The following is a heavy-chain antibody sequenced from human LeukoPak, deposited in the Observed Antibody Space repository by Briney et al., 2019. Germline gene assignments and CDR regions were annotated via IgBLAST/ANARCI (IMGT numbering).Heavy chain of an antibody. D-gene: IGHD2-15*01. CDR3: ARDAPGTPFDY. CDR2: IWHDGGVK. CDR1: GFSFNDYA. Sequence: PGGSLRLSCAASGFSFNDYAMYWVRQAPGKGLEWVAIIWHDGGVKYYANSVKGRFTISRDNSRDTLFLQMNSLRADDTAVYYCARDAPGTPFDYWGQGTLVTVSS. V-gene: IGHV3-33*08. J-gene: IGHJ4*02.